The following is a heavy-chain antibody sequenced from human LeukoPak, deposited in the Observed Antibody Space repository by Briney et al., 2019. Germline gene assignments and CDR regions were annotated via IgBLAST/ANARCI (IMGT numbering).Heavy chain of an antibody. Sequence: PGGSLRLSCAASGFTFSSYAMSWVRQAPGKGLEWVSAISGGGGSTYYADSVKGRFSISRDNSKSTLYLQMNSLRAEDTAVYYCAKDKWLQLGRIFDYWGQGTLVTVSS. V-gene: IGHV3-23*01. CDR1: GFTFSSYA. CDR2: ISGGGGST. CDR3: AKDKWLQLGRIFDY. J-gene: IGHJ4*02. D-gene: IGHD5-12*01.